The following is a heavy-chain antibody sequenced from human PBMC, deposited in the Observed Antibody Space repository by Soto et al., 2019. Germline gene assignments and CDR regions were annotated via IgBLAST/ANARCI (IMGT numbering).Heavy chain of an antibody. V-gene: IGHV3-30*18. CDR2: ISADGSNK. D-gene: IGHD4-17*01. CDR3: AKLPSGDYAEFDY. J-gene: IGHJ4*02. CDR1: GFTFFTYA. Sequence: QVQLVESGGGVVQPGRSLRLFCAASGFTFFTYAMHWVRQAPGKGLEWVALISADGSNKYYADSAKGRFTISRDNSKNTLFLQMSSLRADDTAVYYCAKLPSGDYAEFDYWGQGALVTVSS.